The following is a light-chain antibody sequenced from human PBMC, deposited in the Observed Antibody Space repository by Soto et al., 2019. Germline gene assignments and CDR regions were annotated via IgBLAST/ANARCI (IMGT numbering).Light chain of an antibody. Sequence: QSALTQPASVSGSPGQSITISCTGTSSDVGGYNYVSWYQQHPGKAPKLMIYEVTNRPSGVSNRLSGSKSGNTASLTISGLQAEDEADYYCSSYTSSNTLVFGTGTKVT. CDR3: SSYTSSNTLV. J-gene: IGLJ1*01. CDR2: EVT. CDR1: SSDVGGYNY. V-gene: IGLV2-14*01.